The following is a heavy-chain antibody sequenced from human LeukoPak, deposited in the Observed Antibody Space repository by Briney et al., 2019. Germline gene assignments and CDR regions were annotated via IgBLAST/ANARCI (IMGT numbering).Heavy chain of an antibody. V-gene: IGHV3-21*01. CDR3: ARAGGPSSGWTPKDYLDY. D-gene: IGHD6-19*01. CDR1: GFTFSSHS. CDR2: ISSSSSYI. Sequence: GGSLRLSCAASGFTFSSHSMNWVRQAPGKGLEWVSSISSSSSYIYYADSVKGRFTISRDNAKNSLYLQMNSLRAEDTAVYYCARAGGPSSGWTPKDYLDYWGQGTLVTVSS. J-gene: IGHJ4*02.